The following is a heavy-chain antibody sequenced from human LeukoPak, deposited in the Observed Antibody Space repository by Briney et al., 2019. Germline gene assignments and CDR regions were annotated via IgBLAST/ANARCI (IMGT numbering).Heavy chain of an antibody. V-gene: IGHV5-51*01. CDR3: TRLISRGSDYNYVDD. J-gene: IGHJ4*02. D-gene: IGHD4-17*01. CDR1: GYRFTNYH. CDR2: IYPADSDT. Sequence: GESLKISCKGSGYRFTNYHIGWVRQMPGKGLEWMGIIYPADSDTRYRPTFRGQITISVDKSINTAYLQWSSLKASDTAMYYCTRLISRGSDYNYVDDWGQGTLITVSS.